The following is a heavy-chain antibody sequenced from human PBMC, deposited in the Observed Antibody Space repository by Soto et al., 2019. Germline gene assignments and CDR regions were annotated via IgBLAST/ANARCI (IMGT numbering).Heavy chain of an antibody. CDR3: ARVGPAHYYDSSGYYSPLDY. Sequence: SVKVSCKASGDTLSSYAINWVRQAPGQGLEWMGGIIPMFGTANYAQKFKGRVTITAGESTSTVYMELCSLRSEDTAVYYCARVGPAHYYDSSGYYSPLDYWGQGTLVTVSS. J-gene: IGHJ4*02. V-gene: IGHV1-69*13. CDR1: GDTLSSYA. CDR2: IIPMFGTA. D-gene: IGHD3-22*01.